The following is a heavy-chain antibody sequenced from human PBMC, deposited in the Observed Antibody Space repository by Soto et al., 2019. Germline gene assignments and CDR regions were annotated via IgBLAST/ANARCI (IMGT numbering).Heavy chain of an antibody. V-gene: IGHV3-23*01. CDR3: ATIPRYGDREY. CDR2: ISVSGDSR. CDR1: GFTFSRYA. J-gene: IGHJ4*02. D-gene: IGHD2-21*02. Sequence: GGSLRLSCATSGFTFSRYAMSWVRLVPVKGLEWVSGISVSGDSRYDADSVKGRFTISRDNSKSTLYLQMNSLRAEDTAVYYCATIPRYGDREYWGQRGLVTVSS.